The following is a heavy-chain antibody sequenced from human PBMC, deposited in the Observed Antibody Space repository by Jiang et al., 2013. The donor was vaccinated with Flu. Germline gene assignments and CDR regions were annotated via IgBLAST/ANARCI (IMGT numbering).Heavy chain of an antibody. J-gene: IGHJ3*02. CDR2: ISYDGSNK. CDR3: ARMTYYYDSSGYYPDAFDI. D-gene: IGHD3-22*01. CDR1: GFTFSSYA. V-gene: IGHV3-30*01. Sequence: QLLESGGGVVQPGRSLRLSCAASGFTFSSYAMHWVRQAPGKGLEWVAVISYDGSNKYYADSVKGRFTISRDNSKNTLYLQMNSLRAEDTAVYYCARMTYYYDSSGYYPDAFDIWGQGTMVTVSS.